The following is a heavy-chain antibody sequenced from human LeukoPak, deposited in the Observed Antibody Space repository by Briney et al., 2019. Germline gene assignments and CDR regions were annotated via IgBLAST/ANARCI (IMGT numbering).Heavy chain of an antibody. D-gene: IGHD2-21*01. CDR2: IYQTKYT. CDR3: ARIRCSPGDDSCYNY. J-gene: IGHJ4*02. V-gene: IGHV4-34*01. CDR1: GVSFSGNY. Sequence: SETLSLTCGVRGVSFSGNYWSWIRQSPGKGLEWIGEIYQTKYTTYNPSLKSRVTIWADTSVNQLSLTVTSVTAADTAIYYCARIRCSPGDDSCYNYWDRATLVTVSS.